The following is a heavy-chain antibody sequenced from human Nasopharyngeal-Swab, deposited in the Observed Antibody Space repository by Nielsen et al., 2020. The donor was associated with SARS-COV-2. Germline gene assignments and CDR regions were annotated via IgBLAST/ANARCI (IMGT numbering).Heavy chain of an antibody. D-gene: IGHD6-13*01. Sequence: LSLTCAASGFTFDDYAMHWVRQSPGKSLEWVSGITWNGRVIGYADSVKGRFTISRDNAKSSLYLQMNSLRPEDTAFYYCTKDMDASGIAADAYFDTWGQGTLVTVSA. CDR3: TKDMDASGIAADAYFDT. CDR2: ITWNGRVI. V-gene: IGHV3-9*01. J-gene: IGHJ4*02. CDR1: GFTFDDYA.